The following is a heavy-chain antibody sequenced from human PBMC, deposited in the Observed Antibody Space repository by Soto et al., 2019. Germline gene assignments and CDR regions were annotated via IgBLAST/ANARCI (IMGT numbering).Heavy chain of an antibody. CDR3: AKDVVVGPPTGLGAYYYYYGMDV. V-gene: IGHV3-30*18. CDR1: GFAFSSSG. D-gene: IGHD1-26*01. J-gene: IGHJ6*02. Sequence: GGSLRLAGAAGGFAFSSSGMQWVLQAPGNGLEWVPVISYDGSNKYYADSVKGRFTISRDNSKNTLYLQMNSLRAEDTAVYYCAKDVVVGPPTGLGAYYYYYGMDVSGQGTTVTVPS. CDR2: ISYDGSNK.